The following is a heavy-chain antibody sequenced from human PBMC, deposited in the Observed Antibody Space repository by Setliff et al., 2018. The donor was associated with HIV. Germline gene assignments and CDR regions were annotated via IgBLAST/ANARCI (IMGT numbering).Heavy chain of an antibody. V-gene: IGHV1-18*01. D-gene: IGHD3-3*01. CDR3: ARGIFGVADDAFEI. J-gene: IGHJ3*02. CDR2: ISAYDGHT. Sequence: ASVKVSCKASGYTFTSYAISWVRQAPGQGLEWMGRISAYDGHTNYGQKFQGRVTMTTDTSTSTAYVELRSLRSDDTAVYYCARGIFGVADDAFEIWGQGTMVTVSS. CDR1: GYTFTSYA.